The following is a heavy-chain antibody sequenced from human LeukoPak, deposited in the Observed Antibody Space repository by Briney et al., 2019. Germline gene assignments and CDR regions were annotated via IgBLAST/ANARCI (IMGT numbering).Heavy chain of an antibody. V-gene: IGHV3-21*01. J-gene: IGHJ5*01. CDR1: GFTFSSHT. D-gene: IGHD2/OR15-2a*01. CDR2: ISSNDNKM. CDR3: TRELLSLHQGLDS. Sequence: PGGSLRLSCAASGFTFSSHTMNWVRQAPGKGLEWVSCISSNDNKMYYAESVRGRFTVSRDNAGNSLSLQMDSLRAEDTAVYYCTRELLSLHQGLDSWGQGTLVTVSS.